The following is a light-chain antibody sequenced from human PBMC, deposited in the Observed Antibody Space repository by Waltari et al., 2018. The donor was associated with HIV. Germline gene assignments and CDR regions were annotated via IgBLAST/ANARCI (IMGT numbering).Light chain of an antibody. J-gene: IGLJ2*01. CDR2: GVT. Sequence: QSALTQPASVSGSPGPSLTITCPGTTRTIGFFNLVSWYQQYPGKAPQLIIYGVTSRPPGVSNRFSGSKSGNTASLTISGLQTDDEAEYYCNSYSSDDTVVFGGGTKLTVL. V-gene: IGLV2-14*01. CDR1: TRTIGFFNL. CDR3: NSYSSDDTVV.